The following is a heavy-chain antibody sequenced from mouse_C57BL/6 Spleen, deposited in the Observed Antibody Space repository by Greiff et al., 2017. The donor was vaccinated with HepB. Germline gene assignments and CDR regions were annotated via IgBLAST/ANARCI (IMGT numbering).Heavy chain of an antibody. J-gene: IGHJ4*01. CDR2: IYPSDSET. CDR3: ARNYYGSSYVDYAMDY. CDR1: GYTFTSYW. V-gene: IGHV1-61*01. D-gene: IGHD1-1*01. Sequence: VQLQQPGAELVRPGSSVKLSCKASGYTFTSYWMDWVKQRPGQGLEWIGNIYPSDSETHYNQKFKDKATLTVDKSSSTAYMQLSSLTSEDSAVYYCARNYYGSSYVDYAMDYWGQGTSVTVSS.